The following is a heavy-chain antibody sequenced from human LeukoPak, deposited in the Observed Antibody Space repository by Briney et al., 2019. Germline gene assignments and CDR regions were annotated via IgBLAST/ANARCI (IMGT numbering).Heavy chain of an antibody. J-gene: IGHJ4*02. V-gene: IGHV4-4*02. D-gene: IGHD6-19*01. CDR3: ARHSAVAGTDY. CDR2: IYHSGST. Sequence: PSGTLSLTCAVSGGSISSSNWWSWVRQPPGKGLEWIGEIYHSGSTNYNPSLKSRVTMSVDTSKNQFSLKLSSVTAADTAVYYCARHSAVAGTDYWGQGTLVTVSS. CDR1: GGSISSSNW.